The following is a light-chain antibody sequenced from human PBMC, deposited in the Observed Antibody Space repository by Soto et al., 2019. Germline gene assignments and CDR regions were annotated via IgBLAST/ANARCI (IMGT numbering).Light chain of an antibody. CDR3: QQYNSWPLN. CDR1: QSVGSD. Sequence: EIVMTQSPATLSASAGERATLSCRASQSVGSDLAWYQQKPGQAPRLVIYDIFTMATGVPTRISGSGSGTEFTLAISSLQSEDFAVYYCQQYNSWPLNFGGGTKVEIK. V-gene: IGKV3D-15*01. J-gene: IGKJ4*01. CDR2: DIF.